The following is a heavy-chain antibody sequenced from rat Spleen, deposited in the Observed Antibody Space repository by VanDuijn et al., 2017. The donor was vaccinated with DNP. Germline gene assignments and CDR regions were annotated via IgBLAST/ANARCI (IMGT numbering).Heavy chain of an antibody. CDR1: GFTFSDYA. CDR3: TKDLQWYAMDA. Sequence: EVQLVESGGGLVQPGNSLKLSCAASGFTFSDYAMAWVRQAPGKGLEWVASINPDGASTYYLDSVKGRFTISRDNAENTVYLQMDSLRSEDTATYYCTKDLQWYAMDAWGQGTSVTVSA. J-gene: IGHJ4*01. CDR2: INPDGAST. V-gene: IGHV5S23*01. D-gene: IGHD1-1*01.